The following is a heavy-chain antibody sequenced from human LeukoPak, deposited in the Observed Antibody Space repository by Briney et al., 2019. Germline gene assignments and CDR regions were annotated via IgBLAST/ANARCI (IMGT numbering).Heavy chain of an antibody. V-gene: IGHV4-39*01. CDR1: GGSISSSSYY. Sequence: SETLSLTCTVSGGSISSSSYYWGWIRQPPGKGLVWIGSIYYSGSTYYNPSLKSRVTISVDTSKNQFSLKLSSVTAADTAVYYCARLDGSYYDRTFDYWGQGTLVTVSS. J-gene: IGHJ4*02. CDR2: IYYSGST. D-gene: IGHD1-26*01. CDR3: ARLDGSYYDRTFDY.